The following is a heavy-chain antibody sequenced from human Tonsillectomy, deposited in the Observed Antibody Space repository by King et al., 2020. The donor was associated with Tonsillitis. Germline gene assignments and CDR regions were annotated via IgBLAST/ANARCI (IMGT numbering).Heavy chain of an antibody. CDR2: ISYDGSNK. D-gene: IGHD3-10*01. CDR3: AREIGDYIDY. Sequence: VQLVESGGGVVQPGRSLRLSCAASGFTFSSYAMHWVRQAPGKGLEWVAVISYDGSNKYYADSVKGRFTISRDNSKNTLYLQMNSLRAEDTAVYYCAREIGDYIDYWGQGTLVTVSS. V-gene: IGHV3-30*04. CDR1: GFTFSSYA. J-gene: IGHJ4*02.